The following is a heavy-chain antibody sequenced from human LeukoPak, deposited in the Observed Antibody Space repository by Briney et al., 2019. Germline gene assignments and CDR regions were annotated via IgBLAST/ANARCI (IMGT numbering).Heavy chain of an antibody. Sequence: PGGSLRLSCAASGFTFSSYSMNWVRQAPGKGLEWVSSISSSSSYIYYADSVKGRFTISRDNAKNTLYLQMNSLRAEDTAVYYCARAGIAVAGTVARDYYYYYMDVWGKGTTVTVSS. CDR3: ARAGIAVAGTVARDYYYYYMDV. D-gene: IGHD6-19*01. CDR2: ISSSSSYI. V-gene: IGHV3-21*01. CDR1: GFTFSSYS. J-gene: IGHJ6*03.